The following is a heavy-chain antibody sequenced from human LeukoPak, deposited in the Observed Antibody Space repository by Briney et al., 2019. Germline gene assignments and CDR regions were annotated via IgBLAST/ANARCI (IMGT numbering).Heavy chain of an antibody. CDR1: GFTFSSYA. CDR3: AKDGQVVPAAYFDY. CDR2: ITASRGRT. J-gene: IGHJ4*02. D-gene: IGHD2-2*01. Sequence: GGTLRLSCAASGFTFSSYAMSWVRQAPGKGLEWVSAITASRGRTYYAESVKGRFTISRDNSKNTLYLQMNSLRAEGTAVYYCAKDGQVVPAAYFDYWGQGTLVTVSS. V-gene: IGHV3-23*01.